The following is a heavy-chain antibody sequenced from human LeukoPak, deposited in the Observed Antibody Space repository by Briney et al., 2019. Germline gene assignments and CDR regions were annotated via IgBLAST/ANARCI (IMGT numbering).Heavy chain of an antibody. CDR1: GFTFSSYN. CDR3: ARGVVEFTRALDY. V-gene: IGHV3-21*01. CDR2: ISGSSNYI. J-gene: IGHJ4*02. Sequence: GGSLRLSCAASGFTFSSYNMNWVRQAPGKGLEWVSSISGSSNYIYYADSVKGRFTISRDNAKNSLYLQMNSLRAEDTAVYYCARGVVEFTRALDYWGQGTLVTVSS. D-gene: IGHD2-15*01.